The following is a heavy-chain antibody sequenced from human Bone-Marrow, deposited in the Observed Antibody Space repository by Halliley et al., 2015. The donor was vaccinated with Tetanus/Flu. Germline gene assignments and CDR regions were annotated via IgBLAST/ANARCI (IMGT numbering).Heavy chain of an antibody. CDR3: VRVSRGDCSGGTCYSPYFDH. CDR2: FHNSGVT. V-gene: IGHV4-59*01. D-gene: IGHD2-15*01. Sequence: TLSLTCTVSGAGSGGYYWTWIRQPPGKGLEWIGHFHNSGVTSYSPSLKSRVTISVNRSKNQFSLELTSVTAADTAVYYCVRVSRGDCSGGTCYSPYFDHWGQGTLVTVSS. CDR1: GAGSGGYY. J-gene: IGHJ4*02.